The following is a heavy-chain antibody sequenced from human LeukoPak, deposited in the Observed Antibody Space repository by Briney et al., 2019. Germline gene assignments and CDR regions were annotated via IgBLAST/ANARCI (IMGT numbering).Heavy chain of an antibody. D-gene: IGHD3-16*01. Sequence: GGSLRLSCAASGFTFSGSAMHWVRQASGKGLEWVGRIRSKANSYATAYAASVKGRFTISRDDSKNTAYLQMNSLRAEDTAVYYCAKGEAGGYWGQGTLVTVSS. V-gene: IGHV3-73*01. CDR1: GFTFSGSA. J-gene: IGHJ4*02. CDR2: IRSKANSYAT. CDR3: AKGEAGGY.